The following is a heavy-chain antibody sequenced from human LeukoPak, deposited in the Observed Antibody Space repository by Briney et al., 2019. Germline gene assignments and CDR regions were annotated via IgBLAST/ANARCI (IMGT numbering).Heavy chain of an antibody. CDR2: ISRSGEST. Sequence: AGGSLRLSCAASGFTFSGFAMSWMREAPGKGLEGVSSISRSGESTFYADSVRGRFTISRDNSKNTVSLQMESLRAEDTALYYCAKDYAVGSIDYWGQGTLVTVSS. V-gene: IGHV3-23*01. CDR1: GFTFSGFA. D-gene: IGHD3-16*01. J-gene: IGHJ4*02. CDR3: AKDYAVGSIDY.